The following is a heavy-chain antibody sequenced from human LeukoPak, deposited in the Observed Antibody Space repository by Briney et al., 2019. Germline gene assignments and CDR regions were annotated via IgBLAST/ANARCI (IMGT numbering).Heavy chain of an antibody. CDR2: IYSGGST. CDR1: GFTVSSNY. CDR3: ARDGYNSMNDY. V-gene: IGHV3-53*01. Sequence: GGSLRLSCAASGFTVSSNYMSWVRQAPGKGLEWVSVIYSGGSTYYADSVKGRFTISRGNSKNTLYLQMNSLRAEDTAVYYCARDGYNSMNDYWGQGTLVTVSS. D-gene: IGHD5-24*01. J-gene: IGHJ4*02.